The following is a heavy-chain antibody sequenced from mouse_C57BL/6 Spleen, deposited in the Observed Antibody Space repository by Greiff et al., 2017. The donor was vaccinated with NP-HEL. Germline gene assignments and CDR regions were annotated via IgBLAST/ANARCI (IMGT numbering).Heavy chain of an antibody. CDR1: GFNIKDDY. CDR3: TLMVTTSDWYFDV. D-gene: IGHD2-3*01. V-gene: IGHV14-4*01. CDR2: IDPENGDT. J-gene: IGHJ1*03. Sequence: EVQLQQSGAELVRPGASVKLSCTASGFNIKDDYMHWVKQRPEQGLEWIGWIDPENGDTEYASKFQGKATIPADTSSNTAYLQLSSLTSEDTAVYYCTLMVTTSDWYFDVWGTGTTVTVSS.